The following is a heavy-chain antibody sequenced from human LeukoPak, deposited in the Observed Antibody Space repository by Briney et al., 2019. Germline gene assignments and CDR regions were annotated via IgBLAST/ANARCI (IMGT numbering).Heavy chain of an antibody. CDR2: INQDGSDK. V-gene: IGHV3-7*01. Sequence: GGSLRLSCVGSGFTFSKSYMTWVRQAPGKGLEWVANINQDGSDKVYVDSVKGRFTISRDNDKNSLFLQMNSLRVEDTAVYYCARGLGCLVENWGQGTLVTVSS. D-gene: IGHD5/OR15-5a*01. J-gene: IGHJ1*01. CDR3: ARGLGCLVEN. CDR1: GFTFSKSY.